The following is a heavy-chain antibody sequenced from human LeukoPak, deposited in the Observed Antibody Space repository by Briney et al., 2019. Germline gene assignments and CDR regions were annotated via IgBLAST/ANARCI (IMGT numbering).Heavy chain of an antibody. D-gene: IGHD1-26*01. CDR2: IYYSGST. J-gene: IGHJ4*02. Sequence: SETLSLTCTVSGGSISGYYWSWIRQPPGKGLEWIGYIYYSGSTNYNPSLKSRVTISVDMSKNQFSLKLSSVTAADTAVYYCARQISGSWFDYWGQGTLVTVSS. CDR1: GGSISGYY. V-gene: IGHV4-59*01. CDR3: ARQISGSWFDY.